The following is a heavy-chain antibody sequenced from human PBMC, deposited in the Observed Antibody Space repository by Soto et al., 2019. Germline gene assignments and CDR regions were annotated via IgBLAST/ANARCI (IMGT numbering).Heavy chain of an antibody. CDR2: ISYDGSNK. J-gene: IGHJ4*02. D-gene: IGHD3-16*02. V-gene: IGHV3-30*18. CDR3: AKDRWHQSYYFDY. CDR1: GFTFSSNG. Sequence: QVHLVESGGGVVQPGRSLRLSCAASGFTFSSNGMHWVRQAPGKGLEWVAVISYDGSNKYYADSVKGRFTVSRDNSKNTLYLQMNSLRAEDTALYYCAKDRWHQSYYFDYWGQGTLVTVSS.